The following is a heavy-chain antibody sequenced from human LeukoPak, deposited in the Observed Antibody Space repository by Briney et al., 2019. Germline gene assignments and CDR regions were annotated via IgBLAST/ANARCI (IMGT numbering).Heavy chain of an antibody. CDR1: GLIFSNAR. V-gene: IGHV3-15*01. J-gene: IGHJ4*02. Sequence: PGGSLRLSCAASGLIFSNARMTWVRLAPGKGLEWVGRIKSKTDGGTTDYAAPVKGRFSISRDGSKNTLYLQMNSLKTEDTAVYYCTTDQWEVPHSFDYWAREPWSPSPQ. CDR2: IKSKTDGGTT. D-gene: IGHD1-26*01. CDR3: TTDQWEVPHSFDY.